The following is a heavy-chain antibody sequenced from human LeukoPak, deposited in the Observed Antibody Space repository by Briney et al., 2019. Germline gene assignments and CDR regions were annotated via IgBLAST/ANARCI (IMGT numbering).Heavy chain of an antibody. CDR3: AILNYDFWIADC. Sequence: SVKVSCKAPGGTFSSYAISWVRQAPGQGLEWMGGINRIFGTANYAQKFRGRVTTTTDESTSTAYMELSSPRSEDTAVSYSAILNYDFWIADCWGKATTVTVSS. D-gene: IGHD3-3*01. J-gene: IGHJ6*04. CDR1: GGTFSSYA. V-gene: IGHV1-69*05. CDR2: INRIFGTA.